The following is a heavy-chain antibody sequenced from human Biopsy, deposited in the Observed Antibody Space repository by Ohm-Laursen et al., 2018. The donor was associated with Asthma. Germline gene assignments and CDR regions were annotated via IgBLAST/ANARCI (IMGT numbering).Heavy chain of an antibody. D-gene: IGHD3-9*01. CDR3: ARTYYDFLTGQVKDVFGV. Sequence: ASVKVSCKASGYNFISFVIHWVRQAPGQRLEWMGWVNTGNGDTKYSQKFQGRVTITRDKSASTAYMELRSLRSEETATYYFARTYYDFLTGQVKDVFGVWGQGTMVTVSS. CDR1: GYNFISFV. V-gene: IGHV1-3*04. CDR2: VNTGNGDT. J-gene: IGHJ3*01.